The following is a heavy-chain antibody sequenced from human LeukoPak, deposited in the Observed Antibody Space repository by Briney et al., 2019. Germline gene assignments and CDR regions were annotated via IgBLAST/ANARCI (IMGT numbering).Heavy chain of an antibody. V-gene: IGHV3-53*01. CDR1: GFTVSGNY. CDR3: ASRSVAGTKTPFDY. CDR2: IYSGGST. D-gene: IGHD6-19*01. Sequence: GGSLRLSCAASGFTVSGNYMSWVRQAPGKELEWVSVIYSGGSTYYADSVKGRFTISRDNSKNTLYLQMNSLRAEDTAVYYCASRSVAGTKTPFDYWGQGTLVTVSS. J-gene: IGHJ4*02.